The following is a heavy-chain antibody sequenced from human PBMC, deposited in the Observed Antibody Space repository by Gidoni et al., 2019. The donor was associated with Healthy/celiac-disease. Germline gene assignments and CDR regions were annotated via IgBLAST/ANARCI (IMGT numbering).Heavy chain of an antibody. CDR2: INPNSGGT. CDR3: ASLYYYDSSGYYYNAFDI. Sequence: QVQLVQSVAEVKKPGASVQVSCKASGYTFTGYYMHWVRQAPGQGLEWMGWINPNSGGTNYAQKFQGRVTMTRDTSISTAYMELSRLRSDDTAVYYCASLYYYDSSGYYYNAFDIWGQGTMVTVSS. J-gene: IGHJ3*02. CDR1: GYTFTGYY. V-gene: IGHV1-2*02. D-gene: IGHD3-22*01.